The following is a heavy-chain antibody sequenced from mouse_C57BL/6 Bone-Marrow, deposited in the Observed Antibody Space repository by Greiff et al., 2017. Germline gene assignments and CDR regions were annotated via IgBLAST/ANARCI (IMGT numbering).Heavy chain of an antibody. Sequence: EVKVEESGGGLVQPGGSMKLSCVASGFTFSNYWMNWVRQSPEKGLEWVAQIRLKSDNYATHYAESVKGRFTISRDDSKSSVYLQMNNLRAEDTGIYYCPSTTGVATRAWFAYWGQGTLVTVSA. CDR1: GFTFSNYW. V-gene: IGHV6-3*01. D-gene: IGHD1-1*01. J-gene: IGHJ3*01. CDR2: IRLKSDNYAT. CDR3: PSTTGVATRAWFAY.